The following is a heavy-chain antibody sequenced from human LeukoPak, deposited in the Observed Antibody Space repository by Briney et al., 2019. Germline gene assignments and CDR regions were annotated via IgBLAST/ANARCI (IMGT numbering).Heavy chain of an antibody. CDR1: GFTVSSNY. CDR3: ARLGGDYNTPFDY. D-gene: IGHD4-17*01. CDR2: IYSGGST. Sequence: GGSLRLSCAASGFTVSSNYMSWVRQAPGKGLEWVSVIYSGGSTFYADFVKGRFTISRDNSKNTLYLQTNSLRAEDTAVYYCARLGGDYNTPFDYWGQGTLVTVSS. J-gene: IGHJ4*02. V-gene: IGHV3-66*02.